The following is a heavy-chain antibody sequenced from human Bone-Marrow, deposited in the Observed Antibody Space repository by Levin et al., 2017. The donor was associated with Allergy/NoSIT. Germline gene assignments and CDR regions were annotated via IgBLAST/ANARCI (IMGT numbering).Heavy chain of an antibody. CDR1: GFTFNKNA. D-gene: IGHD6-19*01. CDR3: AKDTPLVTSSAWSGNSFDY. J-gene: IGHJ4*02. Sequence: GGSLRLSCAASGFTFNKNAMSWVRQAPGKGLEWVSTVTGASAATYYADSVRGRFTVSRDNSKDTVYLQMTSLRVEDTALYFCAKDTPLVTSSAWSGNSFDYWCQVTQVVVSS. V-gene: IGHV3-23*01. CDR2: VTGASAAT.